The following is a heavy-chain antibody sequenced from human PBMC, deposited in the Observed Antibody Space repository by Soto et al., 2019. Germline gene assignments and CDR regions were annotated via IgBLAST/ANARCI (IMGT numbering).Heavy chain of an antibody. D-gene: IGHD5-18*01. Sequence: PSETLSLTCTVSGGSISSGGYYWSWIRQHPGKGLEWIGYIYYSGSTYYNPSLKSRVTISVDTSKNQFSLKLSSVTAADTAVYYCARSKVDTAMVAWFDPWGQGTLVTVS. CDR1: GGSISSGGYY. CDR3: ARSKVDTAMVAWFDP. J-gene: IGHJ5*02. V-gene: IGHV4-31*03. CDR2: IYYSGST.